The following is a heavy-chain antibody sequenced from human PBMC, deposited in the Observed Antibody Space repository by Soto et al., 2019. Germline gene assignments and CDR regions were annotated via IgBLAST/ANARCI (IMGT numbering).Heavy chain of an antibody. CDR1: GFTFSSYA. J-gene: IGHJ4*02. CDR3: AKAETYDSSGYCRY. Sequence: HPGGSLRLSCAASGFTFSSYAMSWVRQAPGKGLEWVSAISGSGGSTYYADSVKGRFTISRDNSKNTLYLQMNSLRAEDTAVYYCAKAETYDSSGYCRYWGQGTLVTVSS. CDR2: ISGSGGST. V-gene: IGHV3-23*01. D-gene: IGHD3-22*01.